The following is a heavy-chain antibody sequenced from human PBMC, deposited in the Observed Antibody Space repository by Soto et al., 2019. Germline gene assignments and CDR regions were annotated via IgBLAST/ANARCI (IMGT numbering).Heavy chain of an antibody. Sequence: EVQLLESGGGLVQPGGSLRLACAASGFTFNSYAMSWVRQAPGKGLEWVSAISGPGSSTYYAGSVKGRFTISRDNSENTLHLQMNSLRVDDTAIYYCARVVKGPRGVISRFDYWGQGTLVTVSS. J-gene: IGHJ4*02. CDR1: GFTFNSYA. CDR3: ARVVKGPRGVISRFDY. CDR2: ISGPGSST. V-gene: IGHV3-23*01. D-gene: IGHD3-10*01.